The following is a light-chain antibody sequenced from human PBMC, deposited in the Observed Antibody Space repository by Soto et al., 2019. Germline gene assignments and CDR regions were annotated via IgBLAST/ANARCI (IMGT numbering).Light chain of an antibody. V-gene: IGKV3-20*01. CDR2: AAS. CDR1: QSVSVNS. J-gene: IGKJ3*01. CDR3: QQYGGSPFT. Sequence: EIVLTQSPGTLSLSPGERATLSCRASQSVSVNSLAWYQQKGGQAPRLLIYAASTRATVVPDRFSGSGSGTDFALTISRLETEDFEVYYCQQYGGSPFTFGPGTKVDIK.